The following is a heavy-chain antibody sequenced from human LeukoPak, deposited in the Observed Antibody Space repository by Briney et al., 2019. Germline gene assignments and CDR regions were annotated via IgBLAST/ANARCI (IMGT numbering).Heavy chain of an antibody. V-gene: IGHV3-23*01. CDR1: GFTYSSYA. Sequence: GGSLRLSCAASGFTYSSYAMSWARPPPGKGLEGVSAICGSCGRTYYAVSVTGRFTISRDHSKNTPYLQLNSLRAEDTAVYYCAKDRGGYVVDAFDYWGEGTLVTVSS. D-gene: IGHD5-12*01. J-gene: IGHJ4*02. CDR2: ICGSCGRT. CDR3: AKDRGGYVVDAFDY.